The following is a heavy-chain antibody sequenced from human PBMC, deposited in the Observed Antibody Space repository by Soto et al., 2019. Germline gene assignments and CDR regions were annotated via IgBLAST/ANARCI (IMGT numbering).Heavy chain of an antibody. CDR3: AQGQRNFPSWFDP. CDR1: GGSISSYY. Sequence: PSETLSLTCTVSGGSISSYYWSWIRLPPGKGLEWIGEINHSGSTNYNPPLKSRVTISVDTSKNQFSLNLSSVTAADTAVYYCAQGQRNFPSWFDPWGQGTRVTVS. J-gene: IGHJ5*02. V-gene: IGHV4-34*01. CDR2: INHSGST. D-gene: IGHD3-3*01.